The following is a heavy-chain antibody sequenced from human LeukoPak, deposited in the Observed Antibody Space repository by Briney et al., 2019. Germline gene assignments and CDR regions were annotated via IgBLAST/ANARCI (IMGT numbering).Heavy chain of an antibody. J-gene: IGHJ3*02. CDR2: IYYSGST. CDR1: GGPISGSSYY. V-gene: IGHV4-39*07. Sequence: SETLSLTCTVSGGPISGSSYYWGWIRQPPGKGLEWIGSIYYSGSTYYNPSLKSRVTISVDTSKNQFSLKLSSVTAADTAVFYCARRYCSGGTCYSERGAFDIWGQGTMVTVSS. CDR3: ARRYCSGGTCYSERGAFDI. D-gene: IGHD2-15*01.